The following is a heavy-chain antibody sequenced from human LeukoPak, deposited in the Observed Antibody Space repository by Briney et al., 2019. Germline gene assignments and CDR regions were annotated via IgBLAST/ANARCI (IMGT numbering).Heavy chain of an antibody. D-gene: IGHD3-10*01. CDR3: AFRGNGPYYFDY. Sequence: SVKVSCKASGGTFIIYAISWVRQAPGQGLEWMGGIIPIFGTANYAQKFQGRVTITADESTSTAYMELSSLRSEDTAVYYCAFRGNGPYYFDYWGQGTLVTVSS. CDR2: IIPIFGTA. V-gene: IGHV1-69*13. CDR1: GGTFIIYA. J-gene: IGHJ4*02.